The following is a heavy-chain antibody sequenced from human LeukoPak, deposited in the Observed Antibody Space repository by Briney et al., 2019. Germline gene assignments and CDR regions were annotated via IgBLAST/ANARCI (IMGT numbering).Heavy chain of an antibody. CDR2: ISSSSSTI. CDR1: GFTFSSYS. V-gene: IGHV3-48*02. D-gene: IGHD7-27*01. CDR3: ASKWGRDYYYGMDV. Sequence: PGGSLRLSCAASGFTFSSYSMNWARQAPGKGLEWVSYISSSSSTIYYADSVKGRFTISRDNAKNSLYLQMNSLRDEDTAVYYCASKWGRDYYYGMDVWGQGTTVTVSS. J-gene: IGHJ6*02.